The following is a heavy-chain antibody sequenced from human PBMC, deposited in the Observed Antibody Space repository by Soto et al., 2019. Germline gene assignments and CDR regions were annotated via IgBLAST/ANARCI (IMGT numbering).Heavy chain of an antibody. CDR2: INPNSGGT. CDR3: ARGVAGSGWLFDY. Sequence: ASVKVSCKASGYTFTGYYMHWVRQAPGQGLEWMGWINPNSGGTNYAQKFQGWVTMTRDTSISTAYMELSRLRSDDTAVYYCARGVAGSGWLFDYWGQGTLVTVSS. J-gene: IGHJ4*02. CDR1: GYTFTGYY. V-gene: IGHV1-2*04. D-gene: IGHD6-19*01.